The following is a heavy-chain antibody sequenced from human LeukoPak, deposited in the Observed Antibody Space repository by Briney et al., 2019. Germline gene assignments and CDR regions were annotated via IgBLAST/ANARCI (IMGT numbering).Heavy chain of an antibody. Sequence: GGSLRLSCAASGFTFSSYLMFWVRQAPGKGLVWVSRIKSDGSSTNYADSVKGRFTISRDNSKNTLYLQMNSLRAEDTAVYYCAKALLRFLEWLPSDYWGQGTLVTVSS. CDR2: IKSDGSST. D-gene: IGHD3-3*01. J-gene: IGHJ4*02. CDR3: AKALLRFLEWLPSDY. V-gene: IGHV3-74*01. CDR1: GFTFSSYL.